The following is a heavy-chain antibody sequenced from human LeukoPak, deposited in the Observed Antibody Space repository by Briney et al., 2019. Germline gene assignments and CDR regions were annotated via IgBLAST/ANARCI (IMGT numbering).Heavy chain of an antibody. Sequence: SETLSLTCAVSGYSISSGYYWGWIRQPPGKGLEWIGSIYHSGSTYYNPSLKSRVTISVDTSKNQFSLKLSSVTAADTAVYYCARQGGAYYYDSSGYCDYWGQGTLATVSS. CDR2: IYHSGST. D-gene: IGHD3-22*01. J-gene: IGHJ4*02. V-gene: IGHV4-38-2*01. CDR3: ARQGGAYYYDSSGYCDY. CDR1: GYSISSGYY.